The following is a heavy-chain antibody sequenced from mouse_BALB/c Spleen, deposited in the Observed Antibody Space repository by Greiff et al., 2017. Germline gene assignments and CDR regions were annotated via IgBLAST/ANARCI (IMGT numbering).Heavy chain of an antibody. D-gene: IGHD3-3*01. CDR3: ARSGTSYNAMDY. Sequence: VQLQQSGAELVRPGVSVKISCKGSGYTFTDYAMHWVKQSHAKSLEWIGVISTYYGDASYNQKFKGKATMTVDKSSSTAYMELARLTSEDSAIYYCARSGTSYNAMDYWGQGTSVTVSS. CDR2: ISTYYGDA. V-gene: IGHV1S137*01. CDR1: GYTFTDYA. J-gene: IGHJ4*01.